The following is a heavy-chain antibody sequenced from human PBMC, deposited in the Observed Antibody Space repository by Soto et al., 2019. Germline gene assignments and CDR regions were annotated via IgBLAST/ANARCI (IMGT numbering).Heavy chain of an antibody. CDR3: ARDPYYGARDY. CDR2: LNPDGSTK. Sequence: EVQLVESGGGVVQPGGSLRLSCVASGFNLSNSYMRWVRQTPGRDLEWVAELNPDGSTKAYVDSVEGRVPISRDNAKNSLYLQMDGLRVEDTAVDYGARDPYYGARDYLGQGTQGNVSS. D-gene: IGHD3-10*01. J-gene: IGHJ4*02. V-gene: IGHV3-7*01. CDR1: GFNLSNSY.